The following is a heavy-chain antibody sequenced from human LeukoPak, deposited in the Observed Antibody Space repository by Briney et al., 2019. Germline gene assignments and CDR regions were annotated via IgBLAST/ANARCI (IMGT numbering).Heavy chain of an antibody. J-gene: IGHJ2*01. CDR1: GYSISSGYY. CDR3: ARALGTRSGYFDL. V-gene: IGHV4-38-2*01. D-gene: IGHD3-10*01. Sequence: SETLSLTCAVSGYSISSGYYWGWIRQPPGKGLEWIGSIYHSGSTYYNPSPKSRVTISVGTSKNQFSLKLSSVTAADTAVYYCARALGTRSGYFDLWGRGTLVTVSS. CDR2: IYHSGST.